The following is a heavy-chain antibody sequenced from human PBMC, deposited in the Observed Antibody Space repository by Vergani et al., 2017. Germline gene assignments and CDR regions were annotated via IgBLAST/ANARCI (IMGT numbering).Heavy chain of an antibody. CDR3: ARDPGDGFLEWLH. CDR2: IIGVSSFI. CDR1: GFSLTTSG. Sequence: EVQLVESGGGSVQPGGSLRLSCAASGFSLTTSGMNWVRQAPGKGLEWVSSIIGVSSFIYYADSVMGRFTISRDNAKNTLYLQMTSLRAEDTAVYYCARDPGDGFLEWLHWGQGTLVTVSS. V-gene: IGHV3-21*01. D-gene: IGHD3-3*01. J-gene: IGHJ4*02.